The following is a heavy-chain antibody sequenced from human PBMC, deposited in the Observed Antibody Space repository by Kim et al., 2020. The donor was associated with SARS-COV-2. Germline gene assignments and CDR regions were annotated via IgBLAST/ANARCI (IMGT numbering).Heavy chain of an antibody. D-gene: IGHD6-13*01. V-gene: IGHV4-34*01. CDR2: INHSGST. CDR1: GGSFSGYY. J-gene: IGHJ4*02. Sequence: SETLSLTCAVYGGSFSGYYWSWIRQPPGKGLEWIGEINHSGSTNYNPSLKSRVTISVDTSKNQFSLKLSSVTAADTAVYYCARGPSSSSWRYFDYWGQGTLVTVST. CDR3: ARGPSSSSWRYFDY.